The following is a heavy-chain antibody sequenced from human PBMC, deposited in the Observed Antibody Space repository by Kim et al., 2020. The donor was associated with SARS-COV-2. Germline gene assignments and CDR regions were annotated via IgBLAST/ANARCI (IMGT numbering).Heavy chain of an antibody. Sequence: GGSLRLSCAASGFTVSSNYMSWLRQDPGKGLEWLSVIYSGDKTYYVESVKGRLTISRDNSKNTLYLQMSSLRVEDTAVYYCATNLAAAGVVWGQGTLVT. J-gene: IGHJ4*02. CDR2: IYSGDKT. V-gene: IGHV3-66*01. CDR3: ATNLAAAGVV. D-gene: IGHD6-13*01. CDR1: GFTVSSNY.